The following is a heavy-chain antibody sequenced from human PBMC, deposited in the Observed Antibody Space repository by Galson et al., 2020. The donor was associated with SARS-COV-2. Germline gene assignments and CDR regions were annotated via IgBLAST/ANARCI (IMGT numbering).Heavy chain of an antibody. CDR1: GFTFRNYA. Sequence: GGSLRLYCPASGFTFRNYAMHWVRQAPGKGLEYLSGISDSGGNTYYADSVKGRFTISRDNSKDTLYLQMSSLKPEDTAVYYCVKEGRTGWYYFDDWGQGTLLTVSS. V-gene: IGHV3-64D*08. CDR2: ISDSGGNT. J-gene: IGHJ4*02. CDR3: VKEGRTGWYYFDD. D-gene: IGHD6-19*01.